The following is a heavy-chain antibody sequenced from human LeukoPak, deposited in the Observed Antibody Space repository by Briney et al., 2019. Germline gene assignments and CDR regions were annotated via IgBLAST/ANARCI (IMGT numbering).Heavy chain of an antibody. CDR1: GFTFSSYS. CDR2: ISSSSSTI. V-gene: IGHV3-48*01. CDR3: ARDLNEYCSSTSCHGGNAFDI. D-gene: IGHD2-2*01. Sequence: GGSLRLSCAASGFTFSSYSMNWVRQAPGKGLEWVSYISSSSSTIYYADSVKGRFTISRDNAKNSLYLQMNSLRAEDTAVYYCARDLNEYCSSTSCHGGNAFDIWGQGTMVTVSS. J-gene: IGHJ3*02.